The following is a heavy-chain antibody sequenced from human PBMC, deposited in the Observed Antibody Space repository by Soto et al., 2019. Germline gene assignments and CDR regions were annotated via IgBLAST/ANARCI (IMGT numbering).Heavy chain of an antibody. CDR1: GGSISSSNW. CDR3: ARVSGSYYYGMDV. CDR2: SYHSGST. J-gene: IGHJ6*02. Sequence: QVQLQESGPGLVKPSGTLSLTCAVSGGSISSSNWWSWVRQPPGKGLEWIGESYHSGSTKYNPALKTRATISVDKSKNQFSLKLSSVTAADTAVYYCARVSGSYYYGMDVWGQGTTVTVSS. V-gene: IGHV4-4*02.